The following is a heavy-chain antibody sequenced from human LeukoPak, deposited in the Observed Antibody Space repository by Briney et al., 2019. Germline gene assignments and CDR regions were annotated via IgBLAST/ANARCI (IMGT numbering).Heavy chain of an antibody. Sequence: SETLSLTCAVSGGSISSGGYFCSWIRQPPGKGLERIRYIYYSGSTYYNPSPKSRVTITGDTSKNQFSLKLSSVTAADTAVYFCAREPSSGYLRFEYWGQGTLVTVSS. CDR2: IYYSGST. D-gene: IGHD3-22*01. CDR1: GGSISSGGYF. V-gene: IGHV4-30-4*07. J-gene: IGHJ4*02. CDR3: AREPSSGYLRFEY.